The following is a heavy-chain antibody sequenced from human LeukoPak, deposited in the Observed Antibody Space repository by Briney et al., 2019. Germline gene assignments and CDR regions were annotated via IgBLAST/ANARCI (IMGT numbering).Heavy chain of an antibody. D-gene: IGHD3-22*01. J-gene: IGHJ4*02. Sequence: PSETLSLTCAVSGYSISSGYYWGWIRQPPGKGLEWIGSIYHSGSTYYNPPLKSRVTISVDTSKNQFSLKLSSVTAADTAVYYCARRVGMIVVEFDYWGQGTLVTVSS. CDR3: ARRVGMIVVEFDY. V-gene: IGHV4-38-2*01. CDR2: IYHSGST. CDR1: GYSISSGYY.